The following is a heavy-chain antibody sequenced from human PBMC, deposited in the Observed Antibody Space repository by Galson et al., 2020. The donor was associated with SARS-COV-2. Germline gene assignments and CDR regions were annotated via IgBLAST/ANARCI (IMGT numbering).Heavy chain of an antibody. V-gene: IGHV4-59*01. CDR2: IYHNGDT. Sequence: SETLSLTCAVSGGSISTYSWSWIRQPPGKGLEWIGYIYHNGDTNYNPSLKSRVTISVDTSKNQFSLKLRFVTAADTAGYYCSSLLRGGIDYYYYYMDVWGKGTPVTVSS. CDR1: GGSISTYS. D-gene: IGHD3-16*01. J-gene: IGHJ6*03. CDR3: SSLLRGGIDYYYYYMDV.